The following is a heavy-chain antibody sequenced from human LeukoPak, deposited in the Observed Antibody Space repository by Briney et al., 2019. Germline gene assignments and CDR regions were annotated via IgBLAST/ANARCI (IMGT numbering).Heavy chain of an antibody. CDR2: IRSDGSNK. CDR1: GFTFSSYG. D-gene: IGHD6-19*01. CDR3: AKKGYSNGWRDSYYFDC. Sequence: PGGSLRLSCAASGFTFSSYGMHWVRQAPGKGLEWVAFIRSDGSNKYYADSVKGRFTISRDNSKLYLQMNSPRAEDTAVYYCAKKGYSNGWRDSYYFDCWGQGTLVTVSS. V-gene: IGHV3-30*02. J-gene: IGHJ4*02.